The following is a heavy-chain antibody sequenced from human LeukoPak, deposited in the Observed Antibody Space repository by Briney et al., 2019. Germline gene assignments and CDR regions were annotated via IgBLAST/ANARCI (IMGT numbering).Heavy chain of an antibody. V-gene: IGHV3-7*01. J-gene: IGHJ5*02. CDR3: ARGLGWLDP. Sequence: GGALVLSCAGSGFTLSGYWMSGVRRAPGKGREGVANIKYDGSEKHEGDSGKGRFTISRDNAKNSLYLQMNSLRVEDMAVYYCARGLGWLDPWGQGTLVTVSS. CDR1: GFTLSGYW. CDR2: IKYDGSEK.